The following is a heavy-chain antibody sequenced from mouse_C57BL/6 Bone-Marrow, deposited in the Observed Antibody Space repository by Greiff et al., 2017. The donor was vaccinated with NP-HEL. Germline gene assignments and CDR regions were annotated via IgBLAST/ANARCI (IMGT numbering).Heavy chain of an antibody. V-gene: IGHV2-2*01. J-gene: IGHJ4*01. Sequence: QVQLKQSGPGLVQPSQRLSIPCTVSGISLTSHGVPWVRQSPGKGLAWLGVLWRGGITVYNAAFTSRLSLCKDTSKSQVFFKMNSQQADDTDIYYWARKRWYAMDYWGQGTSVTVSS. CDR1: GISLTSHG. D-gene: IGHD2-3*01. CDR2: LWRGGIT. CDR3: ARKRWYAMDY.